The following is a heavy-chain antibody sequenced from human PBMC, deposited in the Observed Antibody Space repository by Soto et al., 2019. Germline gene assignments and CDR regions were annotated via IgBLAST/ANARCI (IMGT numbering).Heavy chain of an antibody. CDR2: VYYSGGT. V-gene: IGHV4-59*01. CDR3: ARGVLVEGTSSPDMFDY. J-gene: IGHJ4*02. Sequence: QVQLQESGPGLVKPSETLSLTCTVSGGSISSYYWSWIRQPPGKGLERIGYVYYSGGTNYNPSLKGRVTILLAAPKNQFSLKLSSVIAADTAVYYCARGVLVEGTSSPDMFDYWGQGTQVTVSS. D-gene: IGHD6-6*01. CDR1: GGSISSYY.